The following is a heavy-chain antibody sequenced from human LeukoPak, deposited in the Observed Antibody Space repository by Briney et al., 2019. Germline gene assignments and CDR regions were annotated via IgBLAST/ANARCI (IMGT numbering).Heavy chain of an antibody. J-gene: IGHJ5*01. CDR1: GFTFSSYS. CDR2: INSDETRT. CDR3: TRGSDS. V-gene: IGHV3-74*03. Sequence: GGSLRLSCAASGFTFSSYSMNWVRQAPGKGLVWVASINSDETRTTYADSVKGRFTISRDNAKSTLYLQMNNLRDEDTAVYYCTRGSDSWGQGTLVTVSS.